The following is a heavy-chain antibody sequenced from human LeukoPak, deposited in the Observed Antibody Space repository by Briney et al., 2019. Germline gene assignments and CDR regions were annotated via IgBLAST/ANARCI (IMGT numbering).Heavy chain of an antibody. CDR1: GFTFSRHW. J-gene: IGHJ3*02. V-gene: IGHV3-7*01. D-gene: IGHD3-10*01. CDR3: ARDNMVRGVIGAFDI. CDR2: IKQDGSEK. Sequence: GGSLRLSCAVSGFTFSRHWVSWVRQAPGKGLEWVANIKQDGSEKYYVDSVKGRFTISRDNAKNSLYLQMKSLRAEDTAVYYCARDNMVRGVIGAFDIWGQGTMVTVSS.